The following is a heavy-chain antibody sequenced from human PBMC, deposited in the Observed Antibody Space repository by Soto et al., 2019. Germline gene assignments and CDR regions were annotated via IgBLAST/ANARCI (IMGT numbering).Heavy chain of an antibody. CDR1: GSTFSSYA. CDR3: ARVPIFGVVSYRGGDYYYGMDV. J-gene: IGHJ6*02. V-gene: IGHV1-69*06. CDR2: IIPIFGTA. Sequence: LVKVSCKASGSTFSSYAISYMRQAPGPGLEWMGGIIPIFGTANYAQKFQGRVTITADKSTSTAYMELSSLRSEDTDVYYCARVPIFGVVSYRGGDYYYGMDVWGQGTTVTVSS. D-gene: IGHD3-3*01.